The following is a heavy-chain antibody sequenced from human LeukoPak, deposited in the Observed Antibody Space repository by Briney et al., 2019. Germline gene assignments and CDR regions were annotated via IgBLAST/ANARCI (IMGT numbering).Heavy chain of an antibody. CDR2: IKQDGSEK. CDR1: GFTFSSYW. CDR3: ARDLRYSYGFLDY. Sequence: GGSLRLSCAASGFTFSSYWMSWVRQAPGKGLEWVANIKQDGSEKYYVDSVKGRFTISRDNAKNSLYLQMNSLRAEDTAVYYCARDLRYSYGFLDYWGQGTLVTVSS. J-gene: IGHJ4*02. V-gene: IGHV3-7*01. D-gene: IGHD5-18*01.